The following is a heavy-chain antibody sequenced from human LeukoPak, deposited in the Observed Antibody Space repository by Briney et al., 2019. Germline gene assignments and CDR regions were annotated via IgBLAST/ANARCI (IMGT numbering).Heavy chain of an antibody. CDR1: GFTFGDYA. CDR2: IRSKAYGGTT. Sequence: GGSLRLSCTASGFTFGDYAMSWVRQAPGKGLEWVGFIRSKAYGGTTEYAASVKGRFTISRDDSKSIAYLQMNSLKTEDTAVYYCTRGFSGTHSSRWFDPWGQGTLVTVSS. J-gene: IGHJ5*02. CDR3: TRGFSGTHSSRWFDP. D-gene: IGHD1-26*01. V-gene: IGHV3-49*04.